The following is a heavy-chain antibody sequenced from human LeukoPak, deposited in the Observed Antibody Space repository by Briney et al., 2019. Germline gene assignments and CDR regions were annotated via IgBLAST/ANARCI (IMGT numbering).Heavy chain of an antibody. V-gene: IGHV4-34*01. CDR1: GGSFSGYY. Sequence: SETLSLTCAVYGGSFSGYYWSWIRQPPGKGLEWIGEIHHSGSSNYNPSLKSRVTISVDTSKNQFSLKLSSVTAADTAVYYCARGGYSYGYVINWYFDLWGRGTLVTVSS. CDR3: ARGGYSYGYVINWYFDL. D-gene: IGHD5-18*01. CDR2: IHHSGSS. J-gene: IGHJ2*01.